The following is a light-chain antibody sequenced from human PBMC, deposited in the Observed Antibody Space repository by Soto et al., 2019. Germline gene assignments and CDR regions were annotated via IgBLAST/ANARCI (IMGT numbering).Light chain of an antibody. CDR3: SSFAGISTV. CDR2: EVS. V-gene: IGLV2-8*01. CDR1: SSDIGAYNY. Sequence: QSALTQPPSASGSPGQSVTISCTGTSSDIGAYNYVSWYQQHPGKAPKLVIYEVSKRPSGVPDRFSGSKSGNTASLTVSGLQAEDEADYYCSSFAGISTVFGTGTKVTVL. J-gene: IGLJ1*01.